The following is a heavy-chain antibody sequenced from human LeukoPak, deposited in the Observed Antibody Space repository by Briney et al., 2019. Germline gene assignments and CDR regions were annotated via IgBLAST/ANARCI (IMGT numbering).Heavy chain of an antibody. Sequence: ASVTVSCKASGYTFTSYYMHWVRQAPGQGLEWMGIINPNGGSTSYAQKFQGRVTMTRDTSTSTVYMELSSLRSEDTAVYYCARVMSGYDSSGYSSKMFDYWGQGTLVTV. CDR2: INPNGGST. D-gene: IGHD3-22*01. V-gene: IGHV1-46*01. J-gene: IGHJ4*02. CDR3: ARVMSGYDSSGYSSKMFDY. CDR1: GYTFTSYY.